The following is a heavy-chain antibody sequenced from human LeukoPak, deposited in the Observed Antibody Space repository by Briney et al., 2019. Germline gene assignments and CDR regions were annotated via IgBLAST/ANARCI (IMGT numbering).Heavy chain of an antibody. CDR3: ARVGAAADSRDAFDI. D-gene: IGHD6-13*01. J-gene: IGHJ3*02. CDR2: ISAYNGNT. Sequence: ASVKVSCKASGYTFTIYGISWVRQAPGQGLEWMGWISAYNGNTNYAQKLQGRVTMTTDTSTSTAYMELRSLRSDDTAVYYCARVGAAADSRDAFDIWGQGTMVTVSS. CDR1: GYTFTIYG. V-gene: IGHV1-18*01.